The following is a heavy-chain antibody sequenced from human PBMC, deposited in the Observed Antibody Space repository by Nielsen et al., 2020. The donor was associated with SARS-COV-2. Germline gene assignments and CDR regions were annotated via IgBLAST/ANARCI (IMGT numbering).Heavy chain of an antibody. CDR3: ARAYGDSYYYYYGMDV. Sequence: GESLKISCAASGFTFSSYEMNWVRQAPGKGLEWVSYISSSGSTIYYADSVKGRFTISRDNAKNSLYLQMNSLRAEDTAVYYCARAYGDSYYYYYGMDVWGQGTTVTVSS. V-gene: IGHV3-48*03. CDR2: ISSSGSTI. CDR1: GFTFSSYE. J-gene: IGHJ6*02. D-gene: IGHD4-17*01.